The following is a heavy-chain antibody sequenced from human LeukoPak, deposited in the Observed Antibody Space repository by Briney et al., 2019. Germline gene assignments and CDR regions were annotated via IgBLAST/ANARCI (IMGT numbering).Heavy chain of an antibody. Sequence: GGSLRLSCAASGFTFSSYSMNWVRQAPGKGLEWLSYISSTSSAIYYADSLKGRFTISRDNAKNSLYLQMDSLRAEDTAVYYCARVIGSYGDSAYWGQGTLVTVS. V-gene: IGHV3-48*04. D-gene: IGHD3-16*01. CDR3: ARVIGSYGDSAY. CDR2: ISSTSSAI. J-gene: IGHJ4*02. CDR1: GFTFSSYS.